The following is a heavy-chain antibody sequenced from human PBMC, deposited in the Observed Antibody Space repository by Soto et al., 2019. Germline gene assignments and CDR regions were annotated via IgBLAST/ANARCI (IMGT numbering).Heavy chain of an antibody. CDR1: GGSISSYY. V-gene: IGHV4-59*01. D-gene: IGHD6-6*01. CDR3: ARSFGRIAARWFDP. Sequence: SETLSLTCTVSGGSISSYYWSWIRQPPGKGLEWIGYIYYSGSTNYNPSLKSRVTISVDTSKNQFSLKLSSVTAADTAVCYCARSFGRIAARWFDPWGQGTLVTVSS. J-gene: IGHJ5*02. CDR2: IYYSGST.